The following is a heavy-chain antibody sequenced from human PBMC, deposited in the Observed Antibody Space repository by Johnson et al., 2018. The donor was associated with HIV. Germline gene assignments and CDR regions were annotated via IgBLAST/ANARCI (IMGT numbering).Heavy chain of an antibody. J-gene: IGHJ3*01. CDR2: IKSKTDGGTT. CDR3: TTDGRIPVAHHDAFDV. V-gene: IGHV3-15*01. Sequence: VQLVESGGGVVRPGGSLRLSCAASGFTFSDAWMSWVRQAPGKGLEWVGRIKSKTDGGTTDYAATVKGSFTISRDDSKNTLYLQMNSLKTEDTAVYYCTTDGRIPVAHHDAFDVWGQGTMVTVSS. CDR1: GFTFSDAW. D-gene: IGHD6-19*01.